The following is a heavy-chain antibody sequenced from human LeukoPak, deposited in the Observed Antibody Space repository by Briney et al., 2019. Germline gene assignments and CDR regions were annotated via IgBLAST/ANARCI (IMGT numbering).Heavy chain of an antibody. CDR2: IWYDGSNK. Sequence: GGSLRLSCAASGFTFSSYGMHWVRQAPGKGLEWVAVIWYDGSNKYYADSVKGRFTISRDNSKNTLYLQMNSLRAEDTAVYYCARDWGLSSGSNDAFDIWGQGTMVTVSS. D-gene: IGHD3-22*01. J-gene: IGHJ3*02. CDR3: ARDWGLSSGSNDAFDI. V-gene: IGHV3-33*01. CDR1: GFTFSSYG.